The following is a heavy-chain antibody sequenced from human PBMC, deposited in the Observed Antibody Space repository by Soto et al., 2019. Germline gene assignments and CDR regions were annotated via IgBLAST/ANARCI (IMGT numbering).Heavy chain of an antibody. CDR2: IWYDGTIK. J-gene: IGHJ3*02. CDR1: GFTFSSHA. Sequence: QVQLVESGGGVVQPGTSLRLSCAASGFTFSSHAMSWVRQAPGKGLEWVALIWYDGTIKYYGDSVKGRFTISRDNSKNTLYLEMSSLMAEDTAECYCARGDLWGCEAFDIWGQGTMVTVSS. D-gene: IGHD2-21*01. V-gene: IGHV3-33*01. CDR3: ARGDLWGCEAFDI.